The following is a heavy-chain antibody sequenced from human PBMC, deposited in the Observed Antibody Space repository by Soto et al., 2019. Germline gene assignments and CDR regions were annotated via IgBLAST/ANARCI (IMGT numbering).Heavy chain of an antibody. V-gene: IGHV1-69*01. CDR1: GDSLENLA. J-gene: IGHJ5*01. Sequence: QVQLVQSGTEVRTPGSSVKVSCKASGDSLENLAXXXXRXXXXQGFXWMGGVIPVLGTTDYAQNLQDRLTITADESTTTVFMELSSLKSEDTAXXFXXXXGXXXRXXXXPAAFDSWGQGTLVTVSS. D-gene: IGHD2-2*01. CDR2: VIPVLGTT. CDR3: XXXGXXXRXXXXPAAFDS.